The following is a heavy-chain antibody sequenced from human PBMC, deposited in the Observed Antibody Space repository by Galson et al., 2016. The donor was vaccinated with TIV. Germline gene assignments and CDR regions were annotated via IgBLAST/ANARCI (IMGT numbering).Heavy chain of an antibody. J-gene: IGHJ5*02. CDR1: GYNFPEFY. V-gene: IGHV1-2*02. CDR3: ARVPGAVAGRA. CDR2: INPKDGDT. D-gene: IGHD6-19*01. Sequence: SVKVSCKASGYNFPEFYLHWVRQAPGQGLEWMGWINPKDGDTNYAQKFQGRVTLTSDTSITTAFLDLKWLRPDDTAVYFCARVPGAVAGRAWGQGTLVTVSS.